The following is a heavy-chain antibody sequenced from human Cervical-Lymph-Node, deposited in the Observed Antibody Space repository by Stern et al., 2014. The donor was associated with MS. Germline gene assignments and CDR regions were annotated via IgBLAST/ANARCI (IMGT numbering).Heavy chain of an antibody. J-gene: IGHJ4*01. CDR2: INQDGSEK. Sequence: VQLVESGGGLVQPGGSLRLSCAASGFTFSNYWMSWVRQAPGKGLEWVANINQDGSEKWYVDSVKGRFSISRDNAKNSLNLQMNSLRVEDTAIYYCAEVYLDYWGQEAWSPSPQ. CDR3: AEVYLDY. V-gene: IGHV3-7*03. CDR1: GFTFSNYW. D-gene: IGHD3-16*02.